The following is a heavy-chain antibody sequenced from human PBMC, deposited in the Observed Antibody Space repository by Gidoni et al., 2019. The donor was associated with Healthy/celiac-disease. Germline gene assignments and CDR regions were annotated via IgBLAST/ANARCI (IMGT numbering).Heavy chain of an antibody. CDR3: AKDLAPITMVVNFDY. V-gene: IGHV3-30*18. CDR1: GFAFSCYG. D-gene: IGHD3-22*01. CDR2: ISYDGSNK. J-gene: IGHJ4*02. Sequence: QAHLVESVVALSELGSPRGRSCASPGFAFSCYGMHWVRQATGKGREWVAVISYDGSNKYYADSVKGRFANSRDNSKNTLYLQMNSVRAEDTAVYYCAKDLAPITMVVNFDYWGQGTLVTVSS.